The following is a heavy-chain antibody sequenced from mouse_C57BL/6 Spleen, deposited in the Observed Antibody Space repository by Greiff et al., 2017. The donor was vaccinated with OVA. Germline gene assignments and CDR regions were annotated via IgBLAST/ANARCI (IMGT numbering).Heavy chain of an antibody. Sequence: QVQLKESGAELVKPGASVKISCKASGYAFSSYWMNWVKQRPGKGLEWIGQIYPGDGDTNYNGKFKGKATLTAAKSSSTAYITLRSLTSEDSAVYFGARAAQATSPWFAYWGQGTLVTVSA. CDR2: IYPGDGDT. V-gene: IGHV1-80*01. CDR3: ARAAQATSPWFAY. CDR1: GYAFSSYW. D-gene: IGHD3-2*02. J-gene: IGHJ3*01.